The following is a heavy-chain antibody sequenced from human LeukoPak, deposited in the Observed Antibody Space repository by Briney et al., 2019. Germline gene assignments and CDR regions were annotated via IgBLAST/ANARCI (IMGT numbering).Heavy chain of an antibody. J-gene: IGHJ5*02. V-gene: IGHV4-34*01. D-gene: IGHD3-3*01. CDR1: GGSFSGYY. Sequence: PSETLSLTCAVYGGSFSGYYWSWIRQPPGKGLEWIGEVNHSGGTNYNPSLKSRVTISVVTSKNQFSLNLNSVTAADTAVYYCARSRQIFGVAENWFDPWGQGTLVTVSS. CDR3: ARSRQIFGVAENWFDP. CDR2: VNHSGGT.